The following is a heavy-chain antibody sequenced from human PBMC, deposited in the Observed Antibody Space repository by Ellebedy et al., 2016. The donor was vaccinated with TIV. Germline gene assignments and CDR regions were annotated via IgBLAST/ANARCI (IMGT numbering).Heavy chain of an antibody. CDR2: ISAYNGHT. D-gene: IGHD1-26*01. CDR1: GYDFITFG. Sequence: AASVQVSCKASGYDFITFGIGWVRQAPGQGLEWMGWISAYNGHTNYAEKLQGRVTMTTDTSTSTAHMELRDLTSGDTAVYYWTREYIVGTTIGYWGQGTLVTVSS. J-gene: IGHJ4*02. CDR3: TREYIVGTTIGY. V-gene: IGHV1-18*01.